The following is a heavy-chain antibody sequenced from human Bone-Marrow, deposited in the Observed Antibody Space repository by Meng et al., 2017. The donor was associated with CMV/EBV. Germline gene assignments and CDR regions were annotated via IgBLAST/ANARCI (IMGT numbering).Heavy chain of an antibody. CDR3: ARWVHRPEYDYYGLDF. D-gene: IGHD4/OR15-4a*01. J-gene: IGHJ6*02. V-gene: IGHV1-3*02. CDR2: SNAGNGNT. Sequence: ASVTVSCKASGYTFTSYAMHWVRQAPGQRLEWMGWSNAGNGNTKYSQEVQGRVTITRDTSASTAYMDLSSLRSENTAVYYCARWVHRPEYDYYGLDFWGQGTTVTVSS. CDR1: GYTFTSYA.